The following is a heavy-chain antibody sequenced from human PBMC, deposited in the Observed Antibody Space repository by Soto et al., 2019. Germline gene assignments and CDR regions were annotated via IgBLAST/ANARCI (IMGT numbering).Heavy chain of an antibody. CDR1: GFTFSNYA. CDR2: ISWNSGSI. Sequence: PGGSLRLSCAASGFTFSNYAMHWVRQAPGKGLGWVSGISWNSGSIGYADSVKGRFTISRDNAKNSLYLQMNSLRAEDTALYYCAKESYWSGGSCRRFDYWGQGT. CDR3: AKESYWSGGSCRRFDY. D-gene: IGHD2-15*01. V-gene: IGHV3-9*01. J-gene: IGHJ4*02.